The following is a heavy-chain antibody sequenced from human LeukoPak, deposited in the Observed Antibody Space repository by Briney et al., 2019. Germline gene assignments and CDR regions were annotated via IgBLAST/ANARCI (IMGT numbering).Heavy chain of an antibody. CDR1: GFTFSRYD. Sequence: GGSLRLSCAASGFTFSRYDMSWVRQAPGKGLEWVSAISGSGSSTYYADSVKGRFTISRDNAKNSLYLQMNSLRAEDTAVYYCAREGIAAADYWGQGTLVTVSS. J-gene: IGHJ4*02. D-gene: IGHD6-13*01. CDR3: AREGIAAADY. CDR2: ISGSGSST. V-gene: IGHV3-23*01.